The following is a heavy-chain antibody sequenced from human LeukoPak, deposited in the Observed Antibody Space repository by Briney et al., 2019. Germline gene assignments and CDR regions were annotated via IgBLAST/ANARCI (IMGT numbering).Heavy chain of an antibody. CDR2: ISYRGST. CDR1: GGSTSSDH. D-gene: IGHD3-16*02. Sequence: SETLSLTCTVSGGSTSSDHWIWIRQPPEKGLEWIGCISYRGSTYYNPSLKSRVTISLDTSKKHFSLKLTSVTAADTGVYYCARGRGLGVISPYSDSWGQGTLVTVSS. J-gene: IGHJ4*02. CDR3: ARGRGLGVISPYSDS. V-gene: IGHV4-59*08.